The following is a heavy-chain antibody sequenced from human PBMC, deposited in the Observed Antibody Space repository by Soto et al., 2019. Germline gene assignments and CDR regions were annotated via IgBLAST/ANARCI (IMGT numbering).Heavy chain of an antibody. CDR1: GFTFSSYS. Sequence: GGSLRLSCAASGFTFSSYSMNWAPQSPGKGLEWVSSLNSHDGLTHYADSVKGRFAISRDNAKNSLYLQMNSLRVEDTAVYYCAREDGIVGATSAFDYWGQGTLVTVSS. J-gene: IGHJ4*02. CDR3: AREDGIVGATSAFDY. V-gene: IGHV3-21*01. D-gene: IGHD1-26*01. CDR2: LNSHDGLT.